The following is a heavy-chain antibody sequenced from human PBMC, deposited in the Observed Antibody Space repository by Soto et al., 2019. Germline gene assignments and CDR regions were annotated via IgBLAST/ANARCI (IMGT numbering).Heavy chain of an antibody. CDR2: INAGNGNT. CDR3: ARASWFGEPPPPYYYYGMDV. V-gene: IGHV1-3*01. CDR1: GYTFTSYA. Sequence: ASVKVSCKASGYTFTSYAMHWVRQAPGQRLEWMGWINAGNGNTKYSQKFQGRVTITRDKSTSTAYMELSSLRSEDTAVYYCARASWFGEPPPPYYYYGMDVWGQGTTVTVSS. J-gene: IGHJ6*01. D-gene: IGHD3-10*01.